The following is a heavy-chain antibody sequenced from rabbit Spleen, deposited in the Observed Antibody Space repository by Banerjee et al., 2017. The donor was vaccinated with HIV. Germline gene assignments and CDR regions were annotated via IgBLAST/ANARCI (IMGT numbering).Heavy chain of an antibody. CDR3: VREVAARFKL. J-gene: IGHJ4*01. D-gene: IGHD4-1*01. CDR1: GFDFSSYG. CDR2: IEPVFGIT. V-gene: IGHV1S47*01. Sequence: QEQLVESGGGLVQHGGSLKLSCKASGFDFSSYGVSWVRQAPGKGLEWIGYIEPVFGITYFANWVNGRFTISSHNAQNTLFLQLNSLTAADTATYFCVREVAARFKLWGPGTLVTVS.